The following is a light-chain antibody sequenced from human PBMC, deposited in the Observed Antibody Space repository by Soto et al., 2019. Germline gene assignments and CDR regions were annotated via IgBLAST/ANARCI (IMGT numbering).Light chain of an antibody. CDR1: NIGSKN. CDR2: RDS. Sequence: SYELTQPLSVSVALGQTARIPCGGNNIGSKNVYWYQQKPGQAPVLVIQRDSNRPSGIPERFSGSNSGNTATLTISRAQAGDEADYYCQVWDTTTVVFGGGTKVTVL. V-gene: IGLV3-9*01. CDR3: QVWDTTTVV. J-gene: IGLJ2*01.